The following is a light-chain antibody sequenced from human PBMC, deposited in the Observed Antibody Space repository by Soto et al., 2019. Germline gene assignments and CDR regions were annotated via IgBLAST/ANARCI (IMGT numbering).Light chain of an antibody. CDR1: QRVDNNF. CDR3: QQYGSSLWT. Sequence: GLAQSPGTLSLSPGEGATLSCRTSQRVDNNFVAWYQQKPGQAPRLLIYGASTRATGIPDRFSGSGFGTDFTLTITRLEPEDFAVYYCQQYGSSLWTLGLGTKVDIK. V-gene: IGKV3-20*01. J-gene: IGKJ1*01. CDR2: GAS.